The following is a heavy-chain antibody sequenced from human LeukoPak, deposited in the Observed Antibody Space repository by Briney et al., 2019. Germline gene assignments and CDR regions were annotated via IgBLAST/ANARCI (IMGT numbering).Heavy chain of an antibody. V-gene: IGHV1-18*01. CDR2: ISACNGNT. J-gene: IGHJ3*02. Sequence: ASVTVSFKASGGTFTSYAISWERQAPGQGLEWMGWISACNGNTNYAQKHQGRVTMTTDTSTSTAYMELRSLRSDDTAVYYCARTAAAGWGAFDIWGQGTMVTVSS. CDR3: ARTAAAGWGAFDI. CDR1: GGTFTSYA. D-gene: IGHD6-13*01.